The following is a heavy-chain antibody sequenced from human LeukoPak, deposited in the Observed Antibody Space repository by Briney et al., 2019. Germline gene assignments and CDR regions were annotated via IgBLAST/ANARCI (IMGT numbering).Heavy chain of an antibody. Sequence: GGCLRLSRAASVFTFSIHSMNWVRQAPGKGREWVSSISINSSHIYYADSAKGRFTISRDNAKNSLYLQMNSMRAEDTAVYYCARVIGDTAMVPNYYYYYGMDVWGKGTTVTVSS. CDR3: ARVIGDTAMVPNYYYYYGMDV. CDR2: ISINSSHI. CDR1: VFTFSIHS. V-gene: IGHV3-21*01. J-gene: IGHJ6*04. D-gene: IGHD5-18*01.